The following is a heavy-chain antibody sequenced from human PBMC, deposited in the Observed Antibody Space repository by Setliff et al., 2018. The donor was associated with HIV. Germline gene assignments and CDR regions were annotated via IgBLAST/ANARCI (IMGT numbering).Heavy chain of an antibody. CDR3: AKDLGVSYYNSWRNYYGMDV. Sequence: GGSLRLSCAASGFTFSNYGMHWVRQAPGKGLEWVAVIWYDGSNKYYTDSVKVRFTISRDNSKNTLYQQMNSLRAEDTGVYYSAKDLGVSYYNSWRNYYGMDVWGQGTTVTVSS. CDR2: IWYDGSNK. V-gene: IGHV3-33*06. J-gene: IGHJ6*02. CDR1: GFTFSNYG. D-gene: IGHD3-3*01.